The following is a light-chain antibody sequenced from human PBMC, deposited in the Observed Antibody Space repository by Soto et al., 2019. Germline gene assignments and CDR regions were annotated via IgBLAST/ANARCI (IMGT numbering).Light chain of an antibody. J-gene: IGKJ5*01. CDR2: HAS. CDR1: QSVFSY. V-gene: IGKV3-11*01. Sequence: EIVLTQSPAILSLSRGERATLSCRASQSVFSYLSWFQQKPGQAPRLLIYHASIRATDIPARFSGSGSGTDFTLTISSLEPEDFAVYYCQQRSNWITFGQGTRLEIK. CDR3: QQRSNWIT.